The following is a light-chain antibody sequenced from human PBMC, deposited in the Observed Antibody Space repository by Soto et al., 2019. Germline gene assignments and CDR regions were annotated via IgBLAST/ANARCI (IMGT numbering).Light chain of an antibody. J-gene: IGKJ5*01. V-gene: IGKV3-20*01. CDR2: GTS. Sequence: EVVLTQSPGTLSLSPGEGAALSCSASQSVTSSYLAWYQQKPGQAPRLLIYGTSSRATGIPDRFRGSGSGTDFTLTISRLEPEDFAVYYCQQYGRSPPWTFGQGTLLEIK. CDR3: QQYGRSPPWT. CDR1: QSVTSSY.